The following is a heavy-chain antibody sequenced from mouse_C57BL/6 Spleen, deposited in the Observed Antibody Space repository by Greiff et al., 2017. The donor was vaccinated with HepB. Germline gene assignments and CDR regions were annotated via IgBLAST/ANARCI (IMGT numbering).Heavy chain of an antibody. V-gene: IGHV1-66*01. CDR2: IYPGSGNT. J-gene: IGHJ1*03. CDR1: GYSFTSYY. Sequence: QVQLQQSGPELVKPGASVKISCKASGYSFTSYYIHWVKQRPGQGLEWIGWIYPGSGNTKYSEKFKGKATLTADTSSSTAYMQLSSLTSEDSAVYYCARWGYYYDYDGRYFDVWGTGTTVTVSS. D-gene: IGHD2-4*01. CDR3: ARWGYYYDYDGRYFDV.